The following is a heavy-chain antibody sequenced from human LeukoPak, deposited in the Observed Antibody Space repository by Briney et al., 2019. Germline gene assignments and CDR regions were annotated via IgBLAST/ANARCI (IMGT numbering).Heavy chain of an antibody. D-gene: IGHD3-3*01. CDR1: GFTLSNYW. CDR3: ARGHYDHA. CDR2: IKQDGSEK. Sequence: GGSLRLSCVAASGFTLSNYWMNWVRQVPGKGLEWVANIKQDGSEKYYVASVKGRFTISRDNAKNSLYLQMNNLRAEDTTVYYCARGHYDHAWGRGTLVTVSS. J-gene: IGHJ4*02. V-gene: IGHV3-7*01.